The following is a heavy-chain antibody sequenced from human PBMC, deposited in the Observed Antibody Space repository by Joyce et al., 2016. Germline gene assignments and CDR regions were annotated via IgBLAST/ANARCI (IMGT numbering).Heavy chain of an antibody. J-gene: IGHJ4*02. CDR3: VKDRQRSSSWYFDY. CDR2: LSWNSGTI. D-gene: IGHD6-13*01. Sequence: EVLLVESGGGLVQPGRSLRLSCAASGFKFDDYAVHWVRQAPGKGLEWVSSLSWNSGTIDYAGSVKGRFTISRDNAKNSLYLQMNSLRAEDTALYYCVKDRQRSSSWYFDYWGQGTLVTVSS. V-gene: IGHV3-9*01. CDR1: GFKFDDYA.